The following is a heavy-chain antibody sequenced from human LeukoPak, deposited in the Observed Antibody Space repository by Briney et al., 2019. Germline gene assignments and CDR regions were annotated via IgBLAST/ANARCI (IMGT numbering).Heavy chain of an antibody. J-gene: IGHJ4*02. Sequence: SETLSLTCTVSGGSISSYYWSRIRQPPGKGLEWIGYIYYSGSTNYNPSLKSRVTISVDTSKNQFSLKLSSATAADTAVYYCARRTYDFWSGNYFDYWGQGTLVTVSS. CDR2: IYYSGST. V-gene: IGHV4-59*01. D-gene: IGHD3-3*01. CDR1: GGSISSYY. CDR3: ARRTYDFWSGNYFDY.